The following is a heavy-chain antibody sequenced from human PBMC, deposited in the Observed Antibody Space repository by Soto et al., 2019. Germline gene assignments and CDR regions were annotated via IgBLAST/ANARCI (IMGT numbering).Heavy chain of an antibody. Sequence: QVQLVQSGAEVQKPGASVKVSCKASGYMFTAFYMHWVRQAPGQGLEWMGWLNPNSGGTTYGQKFQGRVTMTRDKSISTAYMELTKLTSDDTAIYFCARGYYYDRDLDFWGQGSLVTVSS. CDR1: GYMFTAFY. V-gene: IGHV1-2*02. CDR3: ARGYYYDRDLDF. J-gene: IGHJ4*02. D-gene: IGHD3-22*01. CDR2: LNPNSGGT.